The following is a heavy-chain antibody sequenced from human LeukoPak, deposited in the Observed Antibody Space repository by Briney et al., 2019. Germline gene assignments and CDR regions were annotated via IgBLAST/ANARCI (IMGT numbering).Heavy chain of an antibody. J-gene: IGHJ4*02. CDR1: GFTFSSYW. CDR3: ARDYKIAVGPIDY. CDR2: IKSDGSST. Sequence: GGSLRLSCAASGFTFSSYWMHWVRQAPGKGLVWVSYIKSDGSSTDYADSVKGRFTISRDNAKKTLYLQMNSLRAEDTAVYYCARDYKIAVGPIDYWGQGTLVTVSS. V-gene: IGHV3-74*01. D-gene: IGHD6-19*01.